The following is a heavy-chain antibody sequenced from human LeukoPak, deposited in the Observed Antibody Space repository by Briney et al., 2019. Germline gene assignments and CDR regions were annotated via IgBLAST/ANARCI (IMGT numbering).Heavy chain of an antibody. CDR1: GYSFTNYW. CDR2: IYPGDSDT. J-gene: IGHJ4*02. CDR3: ARRTKYSVVSEDQYYFDY. Sequence: GESLKISCKGSGYSFTNYWIGWVRQMPGKGLEWMGTIYPGDSDTRYSPSFQGQVTISADKSINTAYLQWSSLKASDTAMYYCARRTKYSVVSEDQYYFDYWGQGTLVTVSS. D-gene: IGHD2-8*01. V-gene: IGHV5-51*01.